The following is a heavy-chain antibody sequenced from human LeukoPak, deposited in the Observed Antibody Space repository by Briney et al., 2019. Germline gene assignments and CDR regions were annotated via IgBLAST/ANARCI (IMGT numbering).Heavy chain of an antibody. Sequence: VKVSCKASGGTFSNYGICWVRQAPGQGLEWMGGIIPIFGTANYAQEFQGRVTITADESTATVYMELSSLRSEDTAVYYCARDITMVRRVYFDYWGQGTLVTVSS. J-gene: IGHJ4*02. CDR2: IIPIFGTA. D-gene: IGHD3-10*01. CDR1: GGTFSNYG. V-gene: IGHV1-69*01. CDR3: ARDITMVRRVYFDY.